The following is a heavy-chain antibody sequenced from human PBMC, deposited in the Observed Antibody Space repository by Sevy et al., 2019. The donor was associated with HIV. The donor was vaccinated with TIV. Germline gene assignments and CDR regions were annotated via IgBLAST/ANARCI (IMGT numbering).Heavy chain of an antibody. V-gene: IGHV3-33*01. J-gene: IGHJ4*02. CDR2: IWYDGRFE. Sequence: GGSLRLSCAATGFTFSNYAMHWVRQTPGKGLEWVAIIWYDGRFENHGDSVKGRFTISRDNSKNTLYLQMNNVRVEDTAVYYCARGGYYYDNAAYYALDSWGQGTLVTVSS. D-gene: IGHD3-22*01. CDR3: ARGGYYYDNAAYYALDS. CDR1: GFTFSNYA.